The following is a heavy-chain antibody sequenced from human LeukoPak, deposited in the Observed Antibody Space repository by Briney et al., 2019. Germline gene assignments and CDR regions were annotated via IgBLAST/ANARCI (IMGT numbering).Heavy chain of an antibody. CDR2: ISSNGVST. Sequence: PGGSLRLSCAASGFTFSSYAMHWVRQAPGKGLEYVSAISSNGVSTYYANSVKGRFTISRDNSKNTLYLQMGSLRPEDMAVYYCARRLYSSSGFVDYWGQGTLVTVSS. V-gene: IGHV3-64*01. CDR1: GFTFSSYA. J-gene: IGHJ4*02. D-gene: IGHD6-6*01. CDR3: ARRLYSSSGFVDY.